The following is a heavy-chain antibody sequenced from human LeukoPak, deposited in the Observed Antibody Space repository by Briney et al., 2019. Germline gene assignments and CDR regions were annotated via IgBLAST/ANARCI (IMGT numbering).Heavy chain of an antibody. J-gene: IGHJ4*02. D-gene: IGHD6-19*01. Sequence: WASVKVSRKASGYTFTSYGISWVRQAPGQGLEWMGWISAYNGNTNYAQKLQGRVTMTTVTSTSTAYMELRSLRSDDTAVYYCARARQWLPTGGFDYWGQGTLVTVSS. CDR1: GYTFTSYG. CDR3: ARARQWLPTGGFDY. V-gene: IGHV1-18*01. CDR2: ISAYNGNT.